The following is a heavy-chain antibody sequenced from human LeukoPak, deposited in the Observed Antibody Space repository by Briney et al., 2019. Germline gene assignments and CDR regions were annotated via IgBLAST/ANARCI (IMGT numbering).Heavy chain of an antibody. V-gene: IGHV1-2*02. D-gene: IGHD2-2*01. CDR1: GYTFTGYY. CDR3: ARLPPIVVVPAAQKKPDKEFDY. J-gene: IGHJ4*02. CDR2: INPNSGGT. Sequence: APVKVSCKASGYTFTGYYMHWVRQAPGQGLEWMGWINPNSGGTNYAQKFQGRVTMTRDTSISTAYMELSRLRSDDTAVFYCARLPPIVVVPAAQKKPDKEFDYWGQGTLVTVSS.